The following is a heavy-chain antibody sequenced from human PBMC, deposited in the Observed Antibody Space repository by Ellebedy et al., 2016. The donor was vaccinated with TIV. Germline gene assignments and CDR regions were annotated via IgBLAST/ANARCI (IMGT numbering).Heavy chain of an antibody. CDR1: GFTFSDYY. Sequence: GESLKISXAASGFTFSDYYMSWIRQAPGKGLEWVSYISSSSSTIYYADSVKGRFTISRDNAKNSLYLQMNSLRDEDTAVYYCASVLGAESENYYYYGMDVWGQGTTVTVSS. CDR3: ASVLGAESENYYYYGMDV. J-gene: IGHJ6*02. D-gene: IGHD1-26*01. V-gene: IGHV3-11*04. CDR2: ISSSSSTI.